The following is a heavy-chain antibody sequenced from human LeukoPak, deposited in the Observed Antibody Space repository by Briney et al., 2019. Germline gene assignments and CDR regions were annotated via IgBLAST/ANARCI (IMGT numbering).Heavy chain of an antibody. CDR3: ARAAKSKSTTYKQLVLGYFDY. Sequence: ASVKVSCKASGCTFTSYYMHWVRQAPGQGLEWMGIINPSGGSTSYAQKFQGRVAMTRDTSTSTVYMELSSLRSEDTAVYYCARAAKSKSTTYKQLVLGYFDYWGQGALVTVSS. CDR2: INPSGGST. V-gene: IGHV1-46*01. J-gene: IGHJ4*02. CDR1: GCTFTSYY. D-gene: IGHD6-13*01.